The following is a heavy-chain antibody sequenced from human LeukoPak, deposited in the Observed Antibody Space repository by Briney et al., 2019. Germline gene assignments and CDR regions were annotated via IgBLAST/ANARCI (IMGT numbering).Heavy chain of an antibody. J-gene: IGHJ4*02. CDR1: GYTFTGYY. V-gene: IGHV1-2*02. Sequence: ASVKVSCKASGYTFTGYYMHWVRRAPGQGLEWMGWINPNSGGTNYAQKFQGRVTMTRDTSISTAYMELSRLRSDDTAVYYCATDGYNTPALDYWGQGTLVTVSS. D-gene: IGHD5-24*01. CDR2: INPNSGGT. CDR3: ATDGYNTPALDY.